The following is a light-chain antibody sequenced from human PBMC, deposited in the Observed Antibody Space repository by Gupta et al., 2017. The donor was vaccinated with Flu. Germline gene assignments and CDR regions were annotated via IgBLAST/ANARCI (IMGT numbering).Light chain of an antibody. J-gene: IGLJ3*02. CDR2: SND. Sequence: QSVLTQPPSASGTPGQRVTISCSGSASTIGSNDVYWYQQLPGRAPKLLISSNDQRPSGVPVRFSGSKSGTAASLAISGLRAEDEADYYCATWDDSLSGFWVFGGGTKVTVL. CDR3: ATWDDSLSGFWV. CDR1: ASTIGSND. V-gene: IGLV1-47*01.